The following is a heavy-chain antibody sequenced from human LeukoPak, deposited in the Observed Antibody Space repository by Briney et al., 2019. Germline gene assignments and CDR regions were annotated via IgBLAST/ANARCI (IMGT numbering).Heavy chain of an antibody. CDR2: IYYNGSI. J-gene: IGHJ3*01. CDR3: AGDRFEYVWGSCRRHIDAFDL. Sequence: SETLSLTCSVFGGSPGSYHWSWIRQPPGKGLEYIGYIYYNGSINYNPSLKSRLNISIDTAKNLLSLKLGSVTAADTAVYYWAGDRFEYVWGSCRRHIDAFDLWGQGTRVTVSS. D-gene: IGHD3-16*02. V-gene: IGHV4-59*01. CDR1: GGSPGSYH.